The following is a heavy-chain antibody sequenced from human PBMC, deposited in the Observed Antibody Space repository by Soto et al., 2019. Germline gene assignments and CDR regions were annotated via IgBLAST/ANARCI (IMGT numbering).Heavy chain of an antibody. CDR1: GGSISNYY. Sequence: SETLSLTCTVSGGSISNYYWSWIRQPPGKGLEWIGYIYHSGDTNYNPSLKSRVTISVDTSKNQFSLKVNLVTAADTAVYYCARDREYSGYEGSLYWGQGTLVTVSS. CDR2: IYHSGDT. CDR3: ARDREYSGYEGSLY. D-gene: IGHD5-12*01. J-gene: IGHJ4*02. V-gene: IGHV4-59*01.